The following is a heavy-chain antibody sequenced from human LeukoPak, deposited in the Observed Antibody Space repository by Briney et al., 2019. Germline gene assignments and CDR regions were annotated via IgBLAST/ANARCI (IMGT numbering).Heavy chain of an antibody. V-gene: IGHV1-46*01. Sequence: ASVKVSCKASGYTFTSYYMHWVRQAPGQGLEWMGIINPSGGSTSYAQKFQGRVTMTRDMSTSTVYMELSSLRSDDTAVYYCARHEYYDSSAKRAFDIWGQGTMVTVSS. D-gene: IGHD3-22*01. J-gene: IGHJ3*02. CDR3: ARHEYYDSSAKRAFDI. CDR1: GYTFTSYY. CDR2: INPSGGST.